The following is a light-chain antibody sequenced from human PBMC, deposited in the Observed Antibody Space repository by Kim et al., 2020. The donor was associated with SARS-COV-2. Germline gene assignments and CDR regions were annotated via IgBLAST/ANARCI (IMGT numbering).Light chain of an antibody. J-gene: IGKJ2*01. CDR2: DAS. Sequence: LSLSPGERATLSCRAIQGVGTYLAWYQHKPGQAPRLLIYDASNRATGVPARFSGSGSGPDFTLTITSLEPEDFAVYYCQQRSDWYTFGQGTKLEI. CDR1: QGVGTY. V-gene: IGKV3-11*01. CDR3: QQRSDWYT.